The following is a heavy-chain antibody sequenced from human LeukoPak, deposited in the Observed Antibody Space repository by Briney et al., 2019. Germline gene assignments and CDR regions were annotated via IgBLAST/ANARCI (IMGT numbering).Heavy chain of an antibody. D-gene: IGHD3-22*01. J-gene: IGHJ4*02. Sequence: GGSLRLSCAASGFIFSSYGMHWVRQAPGKGLEWVAFIRNDGSIRHYADSVKGRFITSRDNSKNTLYLQMNSLRAEDTAVYYCAKEHYDSSGYYDYWGQGTLVTVSS. CDR3: AKEHYDSSGYYDY. CDR1: GFIFSSYG. V-gene: IGHV3-30*02. CDR2: IRNDGSIR.